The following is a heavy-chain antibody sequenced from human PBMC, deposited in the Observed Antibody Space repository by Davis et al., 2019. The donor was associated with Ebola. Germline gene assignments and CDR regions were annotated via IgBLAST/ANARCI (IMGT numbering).Heavy chain of an antibody. D-gene: IGHD1/OR15-1a*01. J-gene: IGHJ4*02. Sequence: ASVKVSCKASGGTFSSYAISWVRQAPGQGLEWMGWISAYNGNTNYAQKLQGRVTMTTDTSTDTAYMELSSLRSEDTAVYYCATRDWTKSNDYWGQGTLVTVSS. CDR3: ATRDWTKSNDY. CDR2: ISAYNGNT. V-gene: IGHV1-18*01. CDR1: GGTFSSYA.